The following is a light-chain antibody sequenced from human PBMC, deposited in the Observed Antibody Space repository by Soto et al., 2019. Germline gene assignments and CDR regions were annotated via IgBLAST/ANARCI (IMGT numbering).Light chain of an antibody. CDR2: SAS. CDR1: QGISSY. Sequence: DIQLTQSPSSLSASVGDRVTITCRVSQGISSYLNWDRQKPGKVPKLLICSASNLQSGVPSRFSGSGSGTEFTLTISSLQPEDFATYYCQQLNSYPLTFGGGTKVDIK. J-gene: IGKJ4*01. V-gene: IGKV1-9*01. CDR3: QQLNSYPLT.